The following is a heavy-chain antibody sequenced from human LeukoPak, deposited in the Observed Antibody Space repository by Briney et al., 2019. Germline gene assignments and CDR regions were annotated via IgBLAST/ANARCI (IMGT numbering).Heavy chain of an antibody. CDR1: GGSFSGYY. V-gene: IGHV4-34*01. D-gene: IGHD3-9*01. Sequence: SETLSLTCAVYGGSFSGYYWSWIRQPPGKGLEWIWEINHSGRTNYNPSLKSGVTISVDTSKIQFSLKLSSVTAADTAVYYCARHFDWLLRGRFDPWGQGTLVTVSS. CDR3: ARHFDWLLRGRFDP. CDR2: INHSGRT. J-gene: IGHJ5*02.